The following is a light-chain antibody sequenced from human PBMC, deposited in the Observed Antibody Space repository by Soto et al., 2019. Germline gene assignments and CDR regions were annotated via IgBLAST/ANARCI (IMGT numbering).Light chain of an antibody. Sequence: QLVLTQSSSASASLGSSVKLTCTLSSGHSSYIIAWHQQQPGKAPRYLMKLEGSGSYTKGSGVPDRFSGYSSGADRYLTISNLQFEDEADYYCETWDRNTRVFGGGTKLTVL. J-gene: IGLJ3*02. CDR3: ETWDRNTRV. V-gene: IGLV4-60*02. CDR2: LEGSGSY. CDR1: SGHSSYI.